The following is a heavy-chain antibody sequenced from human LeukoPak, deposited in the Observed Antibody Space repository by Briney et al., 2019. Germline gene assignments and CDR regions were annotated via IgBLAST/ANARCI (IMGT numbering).Heavy chain of an antibody. CDR2: IKQDGSEK. D-gene: IGHD3-22*01. CDR1: GFTFSSYW. V-gene: IGHV3-7*01. Sequence: GGSLRLSCAAPGFTFSSYWMSWVRQAPGKGLEWVANIKQDGSEKYYVDSVKGRFTISRDNAKNSLYLQMNSLRAEDTAVYYCARVPGTYYYDSSGYPLYYYYMDVWGKGTTVTVSS. J-gene: IGHJ6*03. CDR3: ARVPGTYYYDSSGYPLYYYYMDV.